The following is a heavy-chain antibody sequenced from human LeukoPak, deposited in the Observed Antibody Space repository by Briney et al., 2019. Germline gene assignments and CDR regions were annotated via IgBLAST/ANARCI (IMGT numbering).Heavy chain of an antibody. V-gene: IGHV3-30*02. CDR1: GFTFSSYG. J-gene: IGHJ4*02. CDR2: IRYDGSNK. D-gene: IGHD3-3*01. CDR3: AKAADFWSGYHIPPFDY. Sequence: GGSLRLSCAASGFTFSSYGMHWVRKAPGKGLEWVAFIRYDGSNKYYADSVKGRFTISRDNSKNTLYLQMNSLRAEDTAVYYCAKAADFWSGYHIPPFDYWGQGTLVTVSS.